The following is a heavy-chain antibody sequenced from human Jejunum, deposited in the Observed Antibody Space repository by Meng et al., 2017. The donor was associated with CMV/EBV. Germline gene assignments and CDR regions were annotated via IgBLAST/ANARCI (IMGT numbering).Heavy chain of an antibody. CDR2: IYHSGST. V-gene: IGHV4-34*01. CDR1: GFLSGYY. J-gene: IGHJ5*02. CDR3: ARGRGSSSVLRGRLDP. D-gene: IGHD3-16*01. Sequence: GFLSGYYWTWIRQPSGKGLEWIGEIYHSGSTNYNPSLKSRVTISIDTSKNQFSLKLTSVTAADTAVYFCARGRGSSSVLRGRLDPWGPGTLVTVSS.